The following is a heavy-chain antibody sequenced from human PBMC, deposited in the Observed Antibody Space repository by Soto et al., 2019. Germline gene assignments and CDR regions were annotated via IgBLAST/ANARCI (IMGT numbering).Heavy chain of an antibody. J-gene: IGHJ4*02. CDR3: ARRTGSSTYYFDY. CDR1: GGSISSGDYY. D-gene: IGHD6-6*01. Sequence: PSETLSLTCTVSGGSISSGDYYWGWIRQPPGKGLEWIGIIDYSGTTYYNPSLKSRLTMSVDTSKNHFSLNLSSVTAADTAVYYCARRTGSSTYYFDYWGQGALVTVSS. V-gene: IGHV4-39*02. CDR2: IDYSGTT.